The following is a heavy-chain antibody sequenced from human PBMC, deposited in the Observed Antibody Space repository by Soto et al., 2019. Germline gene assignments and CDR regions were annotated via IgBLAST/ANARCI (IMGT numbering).Heavy chain of an antibody. CDR2: IYYTGIT. J-gene: IGHJ4*02. Sequence: SETLSLTCTVSCASINNYHWTWIRQPPGKGLEWIAYIYYTGITNFNPSLKSRVTISMDTSKNQFSLKLRSVTAADTAVYFCATLRGLGVVSPYFDYWGQGLMVTVSS. D-gene: IGHD3-10*01. V-gene: IGHV4-59*08. CDR1: CASINNYH. CDR3: ATLRGLGVVSPYFDY.